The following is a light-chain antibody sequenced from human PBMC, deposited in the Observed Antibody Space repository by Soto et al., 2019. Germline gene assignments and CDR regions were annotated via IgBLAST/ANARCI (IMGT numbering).Light chain of an antibody. V-gene: IGLV2-14*01. CDR1: SSDVGGYNY. CDR2: DVS. CDR3: SSYTRSKTLL. J-gene: IGLJ2*01. Sequence: QSALTQPASVSGSAGKSITISCTGTSSDVGGYNYVAWYQQHPGKAPKLMIYDVSNRPSGVSNRFSAAKSGNTASLTISGLQAEDEADYYCSSYTRSKTLLFRGGTKLTVL.